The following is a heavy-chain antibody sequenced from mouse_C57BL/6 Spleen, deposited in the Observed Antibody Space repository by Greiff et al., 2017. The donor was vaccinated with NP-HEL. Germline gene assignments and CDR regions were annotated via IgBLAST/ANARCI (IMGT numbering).Heavy chain of an antibody. V-gene: IGHV1-64*01. CDR1: GYTFTSYW. J-gene: IGHJ3*01. CDR2: IHPNSGST. Sequence: QVHVKQSGAELVKPGASVKLSCKASGYTFTSYWMHWVKQRPGQGLEWIGMIHPNSGSTNYNEKFKSKATLTVDKSSSTAYMQLSSLTSEDSAVYYCARPSYDYDQAWFAYWGQGTLVTVSA. CDR3: ARPSYDYDQAWFAY. D-gene: IGHD2-4*01.